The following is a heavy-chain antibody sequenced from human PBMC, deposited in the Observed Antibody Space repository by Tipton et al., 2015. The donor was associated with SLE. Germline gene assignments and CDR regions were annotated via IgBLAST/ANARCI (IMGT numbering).Heavy chain of an antibody. CDR1: GFIFGDYA. J-gene: IGHJ3*02. V-gene: IGHV3-9*01. Sequence: SLRLSCAASGFIFGDYAMHWVRQAPGKGLEWVSGISWNSGDIGYADSVKGRFTITRDNAKNSLFLQMNSLRAEDTAVYYCARGGYSGSYWDAFDIWGQGTMVTVSS. CDR2: ISWNSGDI. CDR3: ARGGYSGSYWDAFDI. D-gene: IGHD1-26*01.